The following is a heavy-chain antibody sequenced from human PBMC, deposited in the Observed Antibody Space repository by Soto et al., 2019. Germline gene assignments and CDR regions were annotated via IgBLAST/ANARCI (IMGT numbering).Heavy chain of an antibody. J-gene: IGHJ4*02. V-gene: IGHV3-33*01. CDR3: ARLYTWMMDY. CDR2: IWYDGSNK. D-gene: IGHD5-12*01. Sequence: QVQLVESGGGVVPPGRSVRLSCAASGFNLRNYGMHWVRQAPGKGLEWVAIIWYDGSNKYYADSVKGRFTISRDNSKNTLYLQIDSLRAEDTAVYYCARLYTWMMDYWGQGTMVTVSS. CDR1: GFNLRNYG.